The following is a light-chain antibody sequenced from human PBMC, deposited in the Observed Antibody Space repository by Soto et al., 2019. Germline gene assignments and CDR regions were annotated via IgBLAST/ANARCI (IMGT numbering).Light chain of an antibody. CDR3: CSYAGSSTFV. CDR1: SSDVGSYNL. Sequence: ALTQPASVSGSPGQSITISCTGTSSDVGSYNLVSWYQQHPGKAPKPMIYEGSKRPSGVSNRFSGSKSGNTASLTISGLQAEDEADYYCCSYAGSSTFVFGTGTKVTVL. CDR2: EGS. V-gene: IGLV2-23*03. J-gene: IGLJ1*01.